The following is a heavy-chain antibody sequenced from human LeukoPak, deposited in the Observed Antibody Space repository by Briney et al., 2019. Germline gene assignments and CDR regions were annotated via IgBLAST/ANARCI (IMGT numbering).Heavy chain of an antibody. CDR1: GFTFSSYT. CDR3: TRWGYTYGADY. V-gene: IGHV3-21*01. J-gene: IGHJ4*02. CDR2: IRSSTSYI. Sequence: GGSLRLSCVASGFTFSSYTMNWVRQAPGKGLEWVSSIRSSTSYIYYADSVRGRFTISRDNTKNSLHLQMNSLRAEDTAVYYCTRWGYTYGADYWGQGTLVTVSS. D-gene: IGHD5-18*01.